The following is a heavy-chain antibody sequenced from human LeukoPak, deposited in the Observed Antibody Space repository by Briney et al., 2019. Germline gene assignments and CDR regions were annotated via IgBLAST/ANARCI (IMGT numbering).Heavy chain of an antibody. V-gene: IGHV4-4*02. CDR2: IYHSGST. CDR1: GGSISSSNW. D-gene: IGHD2-15*01. CDR3: AKTLSGGRRGHTDY. J-gene: IGHJ4*02. Sequence: PSETLSLTCAVSGGSISSSNWWSWVRQPPGKGLEWIGEIYHSGSTNYNPTLKSRVTISVDKSKNQFSLKLSSVTAADTAVYYCAKTLSGGRRGHTDYWGQGTLVTVSS.